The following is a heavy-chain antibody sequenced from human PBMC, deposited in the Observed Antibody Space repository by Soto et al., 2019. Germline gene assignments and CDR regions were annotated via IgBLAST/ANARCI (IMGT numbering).Heavy chain of an antibody. D-gene: IGHD3-3*01. Sequence: EVQLLDSGGGLVQPGGSLRLSCTVSGFTFGSHAMSWVRQAPGKGLECVSGISGSGGTTFYADSVKGRFTISRDNSKKTLYLQMNSLRAEDTAVYYCAKTPYDVWSSGQYLFDHWGQGTLVTVSS. CDR2: ISGSGGTT. V-gene: IGHV3-23*01. J-gene: IGHJ4*02. CDR3: AKTPYDVWSSGQYLFDH. CDR1: GFTFGSHA.